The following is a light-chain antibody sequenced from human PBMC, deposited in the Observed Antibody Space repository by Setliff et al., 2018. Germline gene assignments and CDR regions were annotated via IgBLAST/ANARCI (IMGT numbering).Light chain of an antibody. CDR2: DTS. Sequence: QAVVTQEPSLTVSPGGTVTLTCGSSTGAVTSGHYPYWFQQKPGQAPRTLIYDTSNKHSWTPARFSGSLLGGKAALTLSGAQPEDEAEYYCLLSYVVFSGGTKVTVL. CDR1: TGAVTSGHY. CDR3: LLSYVV. J-gene: IGLJ2*01. V-gene: IGLV7-46*01.